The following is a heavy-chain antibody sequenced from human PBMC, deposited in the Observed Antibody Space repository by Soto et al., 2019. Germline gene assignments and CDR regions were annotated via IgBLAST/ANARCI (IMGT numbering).Heavy chain of an antibody. V-gene: IGHV1-2*02. Sequence: ASVKVSCKASGYTFTDYYMHWVRQAPGQGLEWMGWINPNSGGTNYAQKFQGRVTMTRDTSISTAYMELSRLRSDDTAVYYCARKLELRGSYYYYDMDVWGQGTTVTVSS. CDR2: INPNSGGT. D-gene: IGHD1-7*01. CDR3: ARKLELRGSYYYYDMDV. J-gene: IGHJ6*02. CDR1: GYTFTDYY.